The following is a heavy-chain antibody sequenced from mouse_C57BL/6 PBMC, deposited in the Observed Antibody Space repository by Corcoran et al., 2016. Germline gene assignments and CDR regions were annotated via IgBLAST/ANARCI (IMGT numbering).Heavy chain of an antibody. CDR2: INPYNGGT. CDR3: ARGANYHDY. D-gene: IGHD1-1*01. V-gene: IGHV1-19*01. J-gene: IGHJ2*01. CDR1: GYTFTDYY. Sequence: EVQLQQSGPVLVKPGASVKMSCKASGYTFTDYYMNWVKQSHGKSLEWIGVINPYNGGTSYNQKFKGKATLTVDKSSSTAYMELNSLTSEDSAVYYCARGANYHDYWGQGTTLTVSS.